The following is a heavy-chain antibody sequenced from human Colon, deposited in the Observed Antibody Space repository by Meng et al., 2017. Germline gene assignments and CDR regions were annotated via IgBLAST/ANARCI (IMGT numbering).Heavy chain of an antibody. CDR3: ARASLFGGGDY. D-gene: IGHD3-3*01. CDR1: GYTSSGYY. CDR2: VNPNSGGA. J-gene: IGHJ4*02. Sequence: QVQLVQSGTGVKKPGASVKVSCKASGYTSSGYYMHWVRQAPGQGLEFMGRVNPNSGGANYAKKLQGRVRMTSDPSINTAYMELTSLTSDDTAVYYCARASLFGGGDYWGQGTLVTVSS. V-gene: IGHV1-2*06.